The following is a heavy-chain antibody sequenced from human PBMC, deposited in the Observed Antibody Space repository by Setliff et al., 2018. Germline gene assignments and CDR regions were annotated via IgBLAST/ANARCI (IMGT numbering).Heavy chain of an antibody. J-gene: IGHJ4*02. D-gene: IGHD2-2*01. CDR2: ISPYSGNT. Sequence: ASVKVSCKASGYTFTDYGVTWVRQAPGQGLEWVGWISPYSGNTYYAPKFQGRITMTTDTSTTTAYKELKSLRSDDTAIYYCSRLVRYCTRTSCQRLSGDDYWGQGALVTVSS. CDR1: GYTFTDYG. V-gene: IGHV1-18*01. CDR3: SRLVRYCTRTSCQRLSGDDY.